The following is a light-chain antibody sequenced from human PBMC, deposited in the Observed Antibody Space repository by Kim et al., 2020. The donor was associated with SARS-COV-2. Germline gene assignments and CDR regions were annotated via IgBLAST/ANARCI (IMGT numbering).Light chain of an antibody. J-gene: IGLJ3*02. V-gene: IGLV7-46*01. CDR2: DTS. Sequence: QAVVTQEPSLTVSPGGTVTLTCGSSTGAVTSGYYPYWFQQKPGQAPRTLIYDTSNKHSWTPARFSGSLLGGKAALTLSGAQPEDEAEYYCLLSYSGARARVFGGGTQLTVL. CDR1: TGAVTSGYY. CDR3: LLSYSGARARV.